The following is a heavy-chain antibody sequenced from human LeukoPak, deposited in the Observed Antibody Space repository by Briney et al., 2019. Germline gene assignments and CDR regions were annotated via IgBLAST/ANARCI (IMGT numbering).Heavy chain of an antibody. CDR1: GGSISSYY. CDR2: IYYSGST. J-gene: IGHJ4*02. Sequence: SETLSLTCTVSGGSISSYYWSWIRQPPGKGLEWIGYIYYSGSTNYNPSLKSRVTISVDTSKNQFSLKLSSVTAADTAVYYCASAPYYYDSSGYYSNWGQGTLVTVSS. CDR3: ASAPYYYDSSGYYSN. D-gene: IGHD3-22*01. V-gene: IGHV4-59*12.